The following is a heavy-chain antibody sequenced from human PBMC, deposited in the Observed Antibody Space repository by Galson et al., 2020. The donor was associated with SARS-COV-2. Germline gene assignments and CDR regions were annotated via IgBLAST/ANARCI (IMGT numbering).Heavy chain of an antibody. Sequence: SVNVSCKAYVYTFTGYTVLWVRQAPAQGLAWVEWINHNSCHTHYPQMLPGWVTITRDPSISTAYMELRRLTPHDTAIYYCARVGCSSTTGYAWEDYHYYGLDVWGQGTTVTVSS. V-gene: IGHV1-2*04. J-gene: IGHJ6*02. CDR3: ARVGCSSTTGYAWEDYHYYGLDV. CDR2: INHNSCHT. D-gene: IGHD2-2*01. CDR1: VYTFTGYT.